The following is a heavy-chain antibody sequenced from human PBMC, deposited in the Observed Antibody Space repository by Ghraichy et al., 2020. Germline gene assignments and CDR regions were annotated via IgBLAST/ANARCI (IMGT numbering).Heavy chain of an antibody. J-gene: IGHJ4*02. Sequence: SQTLSLTCTVSGGSISSYYWSWIRQPAGKGLEWIGRIYSSGDTNYNPSLKSRVTMSVDTSKNQFSLKLSSVTAADTAVYYCTRGVPPEFDYWGQGTLVTVSS. CDR1: GGSISSYY. D-gene: IGHD2-2*01. V-gene: IGHV4-4*07. CDR3: TRGVPPEFDY. CDR2: IYSSGDT.